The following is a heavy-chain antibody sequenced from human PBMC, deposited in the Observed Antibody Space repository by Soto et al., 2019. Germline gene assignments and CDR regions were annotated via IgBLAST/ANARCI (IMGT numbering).Heavy chain of an antibody. V-gene: IGHV4-59*12. Sequence: SETLSLTCTVSSDSISSYYWSWIRQPPGKRLEWIGYISYSGSTDYNPSLKSRVTISQDTSSNQFSLTMNSVSASDTAVYYCARDGRYCSGGSCYSSSYYGMDVWGQGTTVTVSS. J-gene: IGHJ6*02. CDR1: SDSISSYY. CDR2: ISYSGST. CDR3: ARDGRYCSGGSCYSSSYYGMDV. D-gene: IGHD2-15*01.